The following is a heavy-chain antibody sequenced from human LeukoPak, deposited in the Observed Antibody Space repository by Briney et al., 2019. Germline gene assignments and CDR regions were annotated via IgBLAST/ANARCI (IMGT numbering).Heavy chain of an antibody. CDR2: IKHDGSEK. CDR1: GFIFTNYF. Sequence: PGGSLRLSCAASGFIFTNYFMSWVRQAPGKGLEWVASIKHDGSEKYYVDSVKGRFTISRDNAKNSLYLQMNSLRAEDTAVYYCARDLDYYDSSEPFDYWGQGTLVTVSS. D-gene: IGHD3-22*01. CDR3: ARDLDYYDSSEPFDY. V-gene: IGHV3-7*01. J-gene: IGHJ4*02.